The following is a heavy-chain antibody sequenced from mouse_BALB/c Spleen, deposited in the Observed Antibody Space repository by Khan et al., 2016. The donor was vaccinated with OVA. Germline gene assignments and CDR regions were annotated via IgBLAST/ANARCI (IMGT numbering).Heavy chain of an antibody. CDR1: GYSITSGYA. CDR3: ARGNYHGYYFDY. Sequence: EVQLQESGPGLVKPSQSLSLTCTVTGYSITSGYAWNWIRQFPGNKLEWMGYISYSGVTSYTPSLKSRISITRDTSKNQFFLQLNSVTTEDTATYYCARGNYHGYYFDYWGQGTTLTVSS. CDR2: ISYSGVT. J-gene: IGHJ2*01. V-gene: IGHV3-2*02. D-gene: IGHD1-1*01.